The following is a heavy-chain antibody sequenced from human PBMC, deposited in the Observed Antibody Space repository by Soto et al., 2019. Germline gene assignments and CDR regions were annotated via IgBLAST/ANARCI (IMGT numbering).Heavy chain of an antibody. D-gene: IGHD3-10*01. CDR1: GGSISSSNW. V-gene: IGHV4-4*02. J-gene: IGHJ3*01. CDR3: ARGSLGGYYGASDV. CDR2: IYHSGST. Sequence: SSETLSLTCAVSGGSISSSNWWSWVRQPPGKGLEWIGEIYHSGSTNYNPSLKSRVTISVDKSKNQFSLKLSSVTAADTAVYYCARGSLGGYYGASDVWGQGTVVTVSS.